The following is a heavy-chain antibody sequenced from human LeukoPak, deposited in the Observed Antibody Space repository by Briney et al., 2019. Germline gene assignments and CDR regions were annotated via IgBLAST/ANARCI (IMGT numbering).Heavy chain of an antibody. CDR3: AKGIGAIFGVVIIPPDY. Sequence: GGSLRLSCVDSGFTFSRFWMHWVRQAPGKGLVWVSHITTDGSSTSYADSVKGRFTISRDNAKNTLYLQMNSLRAEDTAVYYCAKGIGAIFGVVIIPPDYWGQGTLVTVSS. CDR1: GFTFSRFW. D-gene: IGHD3-3*01. CDR2: ITTDGSST. V-gene: IGHV3-74*01. J-gene: IGHJ4*02.